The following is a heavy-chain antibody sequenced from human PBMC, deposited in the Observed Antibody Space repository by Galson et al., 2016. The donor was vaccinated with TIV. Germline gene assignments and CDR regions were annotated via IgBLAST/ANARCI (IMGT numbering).Heavy chain of an antibody. J-gene: IGHJ6*03. V-gene: IGHV1-8*02. CDR2: MNPDSGSR. Sequence: SVKVSCKASEGKFSSYAITWVRQAPGQGLEWMGWMNPDSGSRGYAQRFQGRLTMTRNISTSTVYMELDGLTYEDAAVYYCATGHSGGGNFYYYYMNVWGTGTTVTVSS. D-gene: IGHD2-15*01. CDR1: EGKFSSYA. CDR3: ATGHSGGGNFYYYYMNV.